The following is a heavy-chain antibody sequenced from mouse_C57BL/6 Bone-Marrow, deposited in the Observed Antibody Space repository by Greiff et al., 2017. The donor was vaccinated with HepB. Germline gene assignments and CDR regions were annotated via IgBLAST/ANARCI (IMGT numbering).Heavy chain of an antibody. V-gene: IGHV14-3*01. Sequence: VQLKQSVAELVRPGASVKLSCTASGFNIKNTYMHWVKQRPEQGLEWIGRIDPANGNTKYAPKFQGKATITADTSSNTAYLQLSSLTSEDTAIHYCARPPYYSNYVWYFDVWGTGTTVTVSS. CDR1: GFNIKNTY. CDR3: ARPPYYSNYVWYFDV. D-gene: IGHD2-5*01. J-gene: IGHJ1*03. CDR2: IDPANGNT.